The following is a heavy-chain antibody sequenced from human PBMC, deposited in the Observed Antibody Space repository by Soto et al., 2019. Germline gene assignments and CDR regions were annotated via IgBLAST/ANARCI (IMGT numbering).Heavy chain of an antibody. Sequence: QVQLVESGGGVVQPGRSLRLSCAASGFTFSSHGMHWVRQAPSRGLEWVAVIRNDGTNKQYGDSVKGRFTISRDNWQNPLYLHMNSLSPEDTAVYYCVKDRRTEAYGMEVWGQGTTVTVSS. J-gene: IGHJ6*02. CDR3: VKDRRTEAYGMEV. V-gene: IGHV3-30*18. CDR1: GFTFSSHG. CDR2: IRNDGTNK. D-gene: IGHD2-21*01.